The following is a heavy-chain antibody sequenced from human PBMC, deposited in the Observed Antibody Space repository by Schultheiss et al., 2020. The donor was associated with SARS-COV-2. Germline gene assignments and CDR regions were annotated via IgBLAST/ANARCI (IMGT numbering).Heavy chain of an antibody. CDR3: AKDAFYCTNGVCQRWFDP. CDR1: GFTFSSYA. D-gene: IGHD2-8*01. Sequence: GGSLRLSCAASGFTFSSYAMNWVRQAPGKGLEWVSSFSGSGGSTYYADSVKGRFTISRDNSKNTLYLQMNSLRAEDTAVYYCAKDAFYCTNGVCQRWFDPWGQGTLVTVSS. V-gene: IGHV3-23*01. CDR2: FSGSGGST. J-gene: IGHJ5*02.